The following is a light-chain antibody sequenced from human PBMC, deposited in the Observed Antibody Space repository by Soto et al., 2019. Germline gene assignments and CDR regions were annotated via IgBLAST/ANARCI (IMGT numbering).Light chain of an antibody. V-gene: IGKV1-12*01. Sequence: DIQMTQSPSSVSASVGDRVTITCRASKGISSWLSWYQQKPGKAPKLLIYTLSSLQSGGPSRFSCSGSGTDFTLTISILHHDEFANYYCQQANSFPLTFGGGTKVEIK. CDR3: QQANSFPLT. J-gene: IGKJ4*01. CDR1: KGISSW. CDR2: TLS.